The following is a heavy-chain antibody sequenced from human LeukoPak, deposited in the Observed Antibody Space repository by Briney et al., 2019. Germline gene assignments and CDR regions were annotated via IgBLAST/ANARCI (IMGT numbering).Heavy chain of an antibody. D-gene: IGHD3-10*01. J-gene: IGHJ4*02. CDR3: AKGSGNGYGSGPFDY. V-gene: IGHV3-30*18. CDR1: GFTFNSFG. CDR2: ISYDGSNK. Sequence: GGSLRLSCATSGFTFNSFGMHWARQAPGKGLEWVAFISYDGSNKDYADSVKGHFTISRDNSKNTLYLQMNSLRAEDTAIYFCAKGSGNGYGSGPFDYWGQGTLVTVSS.